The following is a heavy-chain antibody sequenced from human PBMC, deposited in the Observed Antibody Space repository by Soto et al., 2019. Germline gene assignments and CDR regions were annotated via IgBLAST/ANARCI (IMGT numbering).Heavy chain of an antibody. V-gene: IGHV4-34*01. CDR2: INHSGST. CDR1: GGSFSGYY. J-gene: IGHJ6*02. Sequence: ETLSLTCAVYGGSFSGYYWSWIRQPPGKGLEWIGEINHSGSTNYNPSLKSRVTISVDTSKNQFSLKLSSVTAADTAVYYCAVPAAIIYGMDVWGQGTTVTVSS. CDR3: AVPAAIIYGMDV. D-gene: IGHD2-2*02.